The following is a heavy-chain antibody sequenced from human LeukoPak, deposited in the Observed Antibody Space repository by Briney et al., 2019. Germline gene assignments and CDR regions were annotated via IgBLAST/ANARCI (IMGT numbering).Heavy chain of an antibody. CDR3: AKVRPKVGDSSSWYYYYYMDV. J-gene: IGHJ6*03. Sequence: PGGSLRLSCAASGFTFSSYGMHWVRQAPGKGLEWVAFIRYDGSNKYYADSVKGRFTISRDNSKNTLYLQMNSLRAEDTAVYYCAKVRPKVGDSSSWYYYYYMDVWGKGTTVTVSS. CDR2: IRYDGSNK. V-gene: IGHV3-30*02. D-gene: IGHD6-13*01. CDR1: GFTFSSYG.